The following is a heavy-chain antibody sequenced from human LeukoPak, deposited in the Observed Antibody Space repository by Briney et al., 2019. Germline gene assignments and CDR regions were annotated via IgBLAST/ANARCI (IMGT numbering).Heavy chain of an antibody. CDR2: IRSKTNDYAT. CDR3: TNSFSDFWIDS. D-gene: IGHD3-3*01. V-gene: IGHV3-73*01. J-gene: IGHJ4*02. Sequence: GGPLRLSCAASGFTFSDSAMHWVRQASGKGLEWVGRIRSKTNDYATAYTASMKGRFTISRDDSKNMAFLQMNSLKTEDTAVYYCTNSFSDFWIDSWGRGTLVTVSS. CDR1: GFTFSDSA.